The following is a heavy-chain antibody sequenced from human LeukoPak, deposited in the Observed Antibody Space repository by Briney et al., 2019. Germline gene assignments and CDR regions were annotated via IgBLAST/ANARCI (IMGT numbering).Heavy chain of an antibody. CDR2: IRYDRRNQ. Sequence: PGGSLRLSCAASGFTFSSYGMHWVRQAPGKGLEWVAFIRYDRRNQYYADSVKGRFTISRDNSKNTLYLQMNSLRAEDTAVYYCAKEDQAFHWGQGTLVTVSS. J-gene: IGHJ4*02. V-gene: IGHV3-30*02. D-gene: IGHD2/OR15-2a*01. CDR3: AKEDQAFH. CDR1: GFTFSSYG.